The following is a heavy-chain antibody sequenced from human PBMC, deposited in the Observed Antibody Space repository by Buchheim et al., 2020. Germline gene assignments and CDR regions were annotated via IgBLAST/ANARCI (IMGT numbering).Heavy chain of an antibody. D-gene: IGHD6-13*01. CDR1: GFTFSSYC. V-gene: IGHV3-33*01. CDR2: IWYGGSNK. Sequence: QVQLVESGGGVVQPGRSLRLSCAASGFTFSSYCMHWVRQAPGKGLEWVAVIWYGGSNKYYADSVKGRFTISRDNSKNRLYLQMNSLRAEDTAVYYCARDWAAAGCFDYWGQGTL. CDR3: ARDWAAAGCFDY. J-gene: IGHJ4*02.